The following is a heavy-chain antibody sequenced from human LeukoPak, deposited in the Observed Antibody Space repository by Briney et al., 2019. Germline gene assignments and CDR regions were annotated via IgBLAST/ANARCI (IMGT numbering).Heavy chain of an antibody. J-gene: IGHJ4*02. CDR1: GGSISSYY. V-gene: IGHV4-4*08. CDR2: IYTSGST. D-gene: IGHD3-22*01. CDR3: ARAEYYYDSSGLAFDY. Sequence: PSETLSLTCTVSGGSISSYYWSWIRQPPGKGLEWIGYIYTSGSTNYNPSLKSRVTMSVDTSKNQFSLKLSSVTAADTAVYYCARAEYYYDSSGLAFDYWGQGTLVTVSS.